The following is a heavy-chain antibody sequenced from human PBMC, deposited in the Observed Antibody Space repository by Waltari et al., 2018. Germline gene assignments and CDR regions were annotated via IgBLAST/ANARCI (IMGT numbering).Heavy chain of an antibody. CDR2: IFWDDVK. V-gene: IGHV2-5*02. Sequence: QITLKESGPTLVKPTQTLTLTCTFSGFPLMTSGVGVGWIRQPPGKALEWLAVIFWDDVKRYSPSLQTRLTITKDTSRNQVVLTLTNMDPVDTASYHCAHRLGATNTGGAFDIWGQGTMVTVSS. CDR1: GFPLMTSGVG. J-gene: IGHJ3*02. CDR3: AHRLGATNTGGAFDI. D-gene: IGHD2-8*02.